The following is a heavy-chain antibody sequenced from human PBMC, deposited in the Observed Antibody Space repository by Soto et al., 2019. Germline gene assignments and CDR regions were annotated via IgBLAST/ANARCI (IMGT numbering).Heavy chain of an antibody. D-gene: IGHD6-13*01. CDR3: ARDLGSTSPWALDY. CDR1: GSTFNSYA. Sequence: PGGSLRLSCADASGSTFNSYAMHWVRQAPGKGLEWVAVIYYDGSNTYYADSVKGRFTISRDNSKGTLYLQLNNLRGEDTAVYYCARDLGSTSPWALDYWGQGTLVTVSS. CDR2: IYYDGSNT. V-gene: IGHV3-33*01. J-gene: IGHJ4*02.